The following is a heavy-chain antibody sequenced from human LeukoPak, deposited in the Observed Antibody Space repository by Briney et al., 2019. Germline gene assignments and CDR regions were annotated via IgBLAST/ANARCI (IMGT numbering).Heavy chain of an antibody. J-gene: IGHJ5*02. CDR3: ARLNGYDILTGYYELVLDNWFDP. D-gene: IGHD3-9*01. V-gene: IGHV3-11*06. Sequence: GGSLRLSCAASGFTFSDYCMSWIRQAPGKGLEWVSYISSSSSYTNYADSVKGRFTISRDNAKNSLYLQMNSLRAEDTAVYYCARLNGYDILTGYYELVLDNWFDPWGQGTLVTVSS. CDR2: ISSSSSYT. CDR1: GFTFSDYC.